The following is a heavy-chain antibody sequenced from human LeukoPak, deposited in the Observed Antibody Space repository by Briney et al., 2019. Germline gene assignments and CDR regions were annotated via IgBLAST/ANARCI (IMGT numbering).Heavy chain of an antibody. CDR3: AKGHHSSGWPNWLDP. V-gene: IGHV3-30*18. D-gene: IGHD6-19*01. Sequence: PGRSLRLSCAASGFTFSSYGMHWVRQAPGKGLEWVAVISYDGSNKYYADSVKGRFTISRDNSKNTLYLQMNSLRAEDTAVYYCAKGHHSSGWPNWLDPWGQGTLVTVSA. CDR2: ISYDGSNK. CDR1: GFTFSSYG. J-gene: IGHJ5*02.